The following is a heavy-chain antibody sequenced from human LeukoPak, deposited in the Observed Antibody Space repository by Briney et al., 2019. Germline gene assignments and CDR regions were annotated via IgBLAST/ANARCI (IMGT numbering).Heavy chain of an antibody. CDR1: GFTFSSYW. J-gene: IGHJ4*02. V-gene: IGHV3-74*01. Sequence: QPGGSLRLSCAASGFTFSSYWMHWVRQAPGKGLVWVSRINTDGSSTSYADSVKGRFTISRDDAKNTLYLQMNSLRAEDTAIYYCTTVFDRWSQGILVTVSS. CDR2: INTDGSST. CDR3: TTVFDR.